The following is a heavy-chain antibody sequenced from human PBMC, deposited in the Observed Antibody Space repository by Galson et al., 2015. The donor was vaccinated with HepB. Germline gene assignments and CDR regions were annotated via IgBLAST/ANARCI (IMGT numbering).Heavy chain of an antibody. CDR3: ISSYWGAPNY. CDR2: INTDGSRA. CDR1: GFTFSNSW. Sequence: SLRLSCAASGFTFSNSWMHWVRQTPGKGLVWVSRINTDGSRATYADSVKGRFTISRANAKNTLYLQMNSLRAEDTAVYYCISSYWGAPNYWGQGTLVTVSS. V-gene: IGHV3-74*01. D-gene: IGHD3-10*01. J-gene: IGHJ4*02.